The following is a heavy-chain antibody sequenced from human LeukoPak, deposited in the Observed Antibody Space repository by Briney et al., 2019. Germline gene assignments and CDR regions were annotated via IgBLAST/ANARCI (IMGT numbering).Heavy chain of an antibody. Sequence: SVKVSCKASGGTFSSYAISWVRQAPGQGLEWMGRIIPIFGTANYAQKFQGRVTITTDESTSTAYMELSSLRSEDTAVCYCARAHYYDSSGYYHDAFDIWGQGTMVTVSS. D-gene: IGHD3-22*01. CDR3: ARAHYYDSSGYYHDAFDI. CDR2: IIPIFGTA. J-gene: IGHJ3*02. V-gene: IGHV1-69*05. CDR1: GGTFSSYA.